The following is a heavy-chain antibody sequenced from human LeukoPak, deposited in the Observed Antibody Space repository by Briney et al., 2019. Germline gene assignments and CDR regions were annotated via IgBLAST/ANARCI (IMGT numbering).Heavy chain of an antibody. CDR2: IYHSGST. V-gene: IGHV4-38-2*02. J-gene: IGHJ6*03. Sequence: PSETLSLTCTVSGYSISSGYYWGWIRQPPGKGLEWIGSIYHSGSTYYNPSLKSRVTISVDKSKNQFSLKLSSVTAADTAVYYCARGPNYYGSGSYYSPYYYYYYMDVWGKGTTVTVSS. D-gene: IGHD3-10*01. CDR3: ARGPNYYGSGSYYSPYYYYYYMDV. CDR1: GYSISSGYY.